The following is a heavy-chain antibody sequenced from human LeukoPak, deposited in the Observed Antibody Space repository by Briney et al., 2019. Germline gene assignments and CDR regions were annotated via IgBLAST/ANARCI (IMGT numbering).Heavy chain of an antibody. CDR2: ITGGGNNP. D-gene: IGHD7-27*01. Sequence: GGSLRLSCAASGFTVSSNYMSWVRQAPGKGLEWVSTITGGGNNPYYADSVKGRFTISRDDSKNTVYLQMNSLRAEDTAVYYCTQGSWGDDWGQGTLVTVSS. CDR1: GFTVSSNY. CDR3: TQGSWGDD. V-gene: IGHV3-23*01. J-gene: IGHJ4*02.